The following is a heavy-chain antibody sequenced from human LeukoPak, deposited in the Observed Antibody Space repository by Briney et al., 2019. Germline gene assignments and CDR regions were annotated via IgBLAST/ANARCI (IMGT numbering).Heavy chain of an antibody. V-gene: IGHV1-18*01. Sequence: GASVKVSCKASGYTFTSYGISWVRQAPGQGLEWMGWISAYNGNTNYAQKLQGRVTMTTDTSTSTAYMELRSLRSDDTAVYYCASDVGYDSSGSNDYWGHGTLVTVSS. J-gene: IGHJ4*01. D-gene: IGHD3-22*01. CDR1: GYTFTSYG. CDR3: ASDVGYDSSGSNDY. CDR2: ISAYNGNT.